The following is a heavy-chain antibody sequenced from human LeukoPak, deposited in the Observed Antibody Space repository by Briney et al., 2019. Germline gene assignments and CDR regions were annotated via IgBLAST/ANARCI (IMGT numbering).Heavy chain of an antibody. CDR3: AREASAMIVVAYYFDY. CDR1: GGTFSSYA. Sequence: SVKVSCKASGGTFSSYAISWVRQAPGQGLEWMGRIIPIFGTANYAQKFQGRVTITTDESTSTAYMELSSLRSEDTAVHYGAREASAMIVVAYYFDYWGQGTLVTVSS. D-gene: IGHD3-22*01. CDR2: IIPIFGTA. J-gene: IGHJ4*02. V-gene: IGHV1-69*05.